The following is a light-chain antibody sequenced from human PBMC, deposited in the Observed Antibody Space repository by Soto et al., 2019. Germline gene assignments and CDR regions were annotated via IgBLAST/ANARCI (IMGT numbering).Light chain of an antibody. J-gene: IGLJ2*01. Sequence: QSVLTQPPSASGTAVQRVTISCSGSGSNIGSNTVNWYQQLPGTAPKVVIHSNDQRPSGVPDRFSASKSGTSASLAISGLQSEDEADYYCEAWDDSLSGPVFGGGTKVTVL. V-gene: IGLV1-44*01. CDR2: SND. CDR3: EAWDDSLSGPV. CDR1: GSNIGSNT.